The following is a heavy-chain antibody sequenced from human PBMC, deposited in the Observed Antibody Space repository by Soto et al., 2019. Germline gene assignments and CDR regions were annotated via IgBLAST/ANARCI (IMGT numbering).Heavy chain of an antibody. J-gene: IGHJ5*02. CDR3: AKDTYGGAAMGQANWFDP. CDR2: ISGSGGST. V-gene: IGHV3-23*01. D-gene: IGHD5-18*01. CDR1: GFTFSSYA. Sequence: GGSLRLSCAASGFTFSSYAMSWVRQAPGKGLEWVSAISGSGGSTYYADSVKGRFTISRDNSKNTLYLQMNSLRAEDTAVYYCAKDTYGGAAMGQANWFDPWGQGTLVTVS.